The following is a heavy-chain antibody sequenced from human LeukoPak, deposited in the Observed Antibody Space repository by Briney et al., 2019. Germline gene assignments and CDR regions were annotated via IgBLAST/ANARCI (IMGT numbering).Heavy chain of an antibody. V-gene: IGHV3-7*01. D-gene: IGHD1-26*01. CDR2: IHQDGSEE. CDR3: ARDFTGWELPNLFDP. Sequence: QPGGSLRLSCAASGFTFSNYWMSWVRQPPGKGLEWVANIHQDGSEEYYVASVEGRFTISRDNAKNSLYLQMNSLRAEDSAVYYCARDFTGWELPNLFDPWGQGTLVTVSS. CDR1: GFTFSNYW. J-gene: IGHJ5*02.